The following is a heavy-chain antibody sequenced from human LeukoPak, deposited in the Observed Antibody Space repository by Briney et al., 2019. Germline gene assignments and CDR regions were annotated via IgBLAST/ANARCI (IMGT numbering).Heavy chain of an antibody. V-gene: IGHV3-30-3*01. CDR3: ARDRIPSIVGATAVRYNWFDP. J-gene: IGHJ5*02. CDR1: GFTFSSYA. D-gene: IGHD1-26*01. Sequence: GGSLRLSCAASGFTFSSYAMHWVRQAPGKGLEWVAVISYDGSNKYYADSVKGRFTISRDNSKNTLYLQMNSLRAEDTAVYYCARDRIPSIVGATAVRYNWFDPWGQGTLVTVSS. CDR2: ISYDGSNK.